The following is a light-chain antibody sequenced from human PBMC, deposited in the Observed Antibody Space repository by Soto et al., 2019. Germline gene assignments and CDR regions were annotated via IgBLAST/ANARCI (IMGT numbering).Light chain of an antibody. CDR1: QSISSW. J-gene: IGKJ4*01. V-gene: IGKV1-5*01. CDR3: QQYNSYSPLT. Sequence: DIQITQSPSTLSASVGDRVTITCRASQSISSWLAWYQQKPGKAPKLPIYDASSLESGVPSRFSGSGSGTEFTLTISSLQPDDFATYYCQQYNSYSPLTFGGGTKVDIK. CDR2: DAS.